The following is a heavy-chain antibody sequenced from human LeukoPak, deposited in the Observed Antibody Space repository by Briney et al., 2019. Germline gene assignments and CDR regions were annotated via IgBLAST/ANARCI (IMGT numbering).Heavy chain of an antibody. Sequence: ASVKVSCKASGYTFTVYYMHWVRQAPGQGLEWMGWINPNSGGTKYAKKFQGRVTMTRDTSISTAYMELSRLRSDGTAVYYCARSGDIDAFDIWGQGTMVTVSS. V-gene: IGHV1-2*02. D-gene: IGHD5-12*01. CDR1: GYTFTVYY. CDR3: ARSGDIDAFDI. CDR2: INPNSGGT. J-gene: IGHJ3*02.